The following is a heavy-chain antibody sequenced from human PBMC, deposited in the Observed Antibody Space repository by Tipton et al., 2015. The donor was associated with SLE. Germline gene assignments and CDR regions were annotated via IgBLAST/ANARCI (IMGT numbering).Heavy chain of an antibody. D-gene: IGHD6-13*01. V-gene: IGHV4-61*02. J-gene: IGHJ3*02. CDR1: GGSISSGSYY. CDR2: IYTSGST. CDR3: AREAPKGYSSPSAFDI. Sequence: TLSLTCTVPGGSISSGSYYWSWIRQPAGKGLEWIGRIYTSGSTNYNPSLKSRVTISVDTSKNQFSLKLSSVTAADTAVYYCAREAPKGYSSPSAFDIWGQGTMVTVSS.